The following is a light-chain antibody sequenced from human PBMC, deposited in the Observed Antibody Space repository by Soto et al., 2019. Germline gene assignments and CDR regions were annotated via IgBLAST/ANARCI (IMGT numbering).Light chain of an antibody. J-gene: IGLJ1*01. CDR3: AAWDDSLSVFV. CDR2: TSN. Sequence: QSVLTQPPSASGAPGQRVTISCSGSSSNIGSNTVNWYQQLPGTAPKLLMSTSNQRPSGVPDRFSGSKSGTSASLAISGPXSEDEADYYCAAWDDSLSVFVFGTGTKVTVL. CDR1: SSNIGSNT. V-gene: IGLV1-44*01.